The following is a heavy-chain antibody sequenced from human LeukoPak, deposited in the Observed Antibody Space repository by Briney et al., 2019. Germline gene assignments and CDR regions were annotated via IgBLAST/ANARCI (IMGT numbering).Heavy chain of an antibody. V-gene: IGHV1-18*01. CDR2: ISAYNGNT. CDR1: GYTFTSYG. CDR3: ARDRRRAAAGTRPRPAGY. D-gene: IGHD6-13*01. J-gene: IGHJ4*02. Sequence: ASVKVSCKASGYTFTSYGISWVRQAPGQGLEWMGWISAYNGNTNYTQKLQGRVTMTTDTSTSTAYMELRSLRSDDTAVYYCARDRRRAAAGTRPRPAGYWGQGTLVTVSS.